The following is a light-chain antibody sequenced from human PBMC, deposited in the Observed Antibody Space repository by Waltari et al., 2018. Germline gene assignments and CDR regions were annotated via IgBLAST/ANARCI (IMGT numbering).Light chain of an antibody. CDR1: NSDVGVYSR. CDR3: ASYTPSSALV. Sequence: QSALTQPPSVSGSPGQSVTISCTGTNSDVGVYSRVSWYQQPPGTVPKLVIYEVTNRPSGVPDRFSGSKSGNTASLTISGLQAEDEADYYCASYTPSSALVFGGGTKVTVL. J-gene: IGLJ2*01. CDR2: EVT. V-gene: IGLV2-18*02.